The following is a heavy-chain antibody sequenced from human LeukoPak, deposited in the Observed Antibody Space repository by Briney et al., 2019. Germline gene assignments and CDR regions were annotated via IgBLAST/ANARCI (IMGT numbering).Heavy chain of an antibody. CDR2: IFSGGST. CDR1: GFTVSSNY. CDR3: AREVDY. Sequence: PGGSLRLSCAASGFTVSSNYMSWVRQAPGKGLEWVSVIFSGGSTNYADSVKGRFTISRDNSKNTMYLQMNSLRAEDTAVYYCAREVDYWGQGTLVTVSS. J-gene: IGHJ4*02. V-gene: IGHV3-66*01.